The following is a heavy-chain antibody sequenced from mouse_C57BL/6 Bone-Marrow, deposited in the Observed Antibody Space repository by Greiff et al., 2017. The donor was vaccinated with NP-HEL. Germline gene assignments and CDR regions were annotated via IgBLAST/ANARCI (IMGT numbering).Heavy chain of an antibody. CDR1: GFTFSSYT. D-gene: IGHD2-4*01. Sequence: EVKLMESGGGLVKPGGSLKLSCAASGFTFSSYTMSWVRQTPEKRLEWVATISGGGGNTYYPDSVKGRFTISRDNAKNTLYLQMSSLRSEDTALYYCARIYYDYDGFAYWGQGTLVTVSA. J-gene: IGHJ3*01. CDR2: ISGGGGNT. CDR3: ARIYYDYDGFAY. V-gene: IGHV5-9*01.